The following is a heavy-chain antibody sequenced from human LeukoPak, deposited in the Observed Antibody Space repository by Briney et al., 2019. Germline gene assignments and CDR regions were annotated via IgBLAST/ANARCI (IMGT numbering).Heavy chain of an antibody. D-gene: IGHD5-24*01. Sequence: GGSLRLSCGASGFTFNSYNMNWVRQAPGKGLEWVSYISSSSSYIWYADSVKGRFTISRDNAKNSLYLQMNSLRAEDTAVYYCVRDRRSAGCFDYWGQGTLVTVSS. J-gene: IGHJ4*02. CDR1: GFTFNSYN. V-gene: IGHV3-21*01. CDR3: VRDRRSAGCFDY. CDR2: ISSSSSYI.